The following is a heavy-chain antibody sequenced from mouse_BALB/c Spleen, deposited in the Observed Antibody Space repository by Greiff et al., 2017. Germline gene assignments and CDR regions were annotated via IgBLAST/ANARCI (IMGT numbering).Heavy chain of an antibody. J-gene: IGHJ4*01. CDR3: ARRRDGYYYALDY. D-gene: IGHD2-3*01. CDR2: IDPANGNT. Sequence: EVQLQQSGAELVKPGASVKLSCTASGFNIKDTYMHWVKQRPEQGLEWIGRIDPANGNTKYDPKFQGKATITADTSSNTAYLQLSSLTSEDTAVYYCARRRDGYYYALDYWGQGTSVTVSS. CDR1: GFNIKDTY. V-gene: IGHV14-3*02.